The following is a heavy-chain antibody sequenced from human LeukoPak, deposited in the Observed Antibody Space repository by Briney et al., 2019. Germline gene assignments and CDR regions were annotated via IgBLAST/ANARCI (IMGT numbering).Heavy chain of an antibody. J-gene: IGHJ4*02. CDR1: EFSFSSYP. D-gene: IGHD1-14*01. CDR3: VRAKFTTRWEPFDY. Sequence: GGSLRLSCLASEFSFSSYPMHWVRQAPGKGLEYVSTISTGGGTYYADSVKGRFIVSRDNSKNTLYLQMSSLRFEDAAMYYCVRAKFTTRWEPFDYWGQGTLVIVSS. CDR2: ISTGGGT. V-gene: IGHV3-64D*06.